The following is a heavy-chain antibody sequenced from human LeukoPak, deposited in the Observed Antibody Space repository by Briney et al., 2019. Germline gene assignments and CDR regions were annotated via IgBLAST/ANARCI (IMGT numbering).Heavy chain of an antibody. CDR2: IKQDGSEK. Sequence: GGSQRLCCAASGFSFSSNWMSGGRQALGKRLQWGANIKQDGSEKYYVDSVRGRFTISRDNPKQSLYLQINSLRGEDTAVYYCARGLGINGLALDMWGQGTMLSVSS. V-gene: IGHV3-7*05. CDR1: GFSFSSNW. CDR3: ARGLGINGLALDM. D-gene: IGHD3-10*01. J-gene: IGHJ3*02.